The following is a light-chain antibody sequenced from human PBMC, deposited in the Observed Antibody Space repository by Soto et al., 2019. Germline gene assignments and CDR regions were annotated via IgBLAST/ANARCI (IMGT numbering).Light chain of an antibody. J-gene: IGKJ2*01. CDR3: VQALRSPFT. Sequence: DIVMTHSPLSLPVTPGEPASISCRSSPSLLNYNGYTYLGWYLLQPGQSPTLLTSLGSNRATGVPDRFSGSGSGKGFTLRMSRVEAEDVGVYYCVQALRSPFTFGQGTKMEIK. V-gene: IGKV2-28*01. CDR1: PSLLNYNGYTY. CDR2: LGS.